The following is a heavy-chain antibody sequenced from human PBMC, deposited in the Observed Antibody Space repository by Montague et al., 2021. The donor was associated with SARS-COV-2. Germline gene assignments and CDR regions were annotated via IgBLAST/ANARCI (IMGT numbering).Heavy chain of an antibody. CDR2: IVYSGXT. J-gene: IGHJ4*02. V-gene: IGHV4-39*01. Sequence: SETLSLTCTVSGDSISSTGHYWTWIRQPPGKGLEWIASIVYSGXTXYXXXXKXRVTISVDTSKNLFSLQLNSVTPADTSVYYCARHLRVGNRWNGFETDYWGQGALVSVSS. CDR1: GDSISSTGHY. CDR3: ARHLRVGNRWNGFETDY. D-gene: IGHD1-1*01.